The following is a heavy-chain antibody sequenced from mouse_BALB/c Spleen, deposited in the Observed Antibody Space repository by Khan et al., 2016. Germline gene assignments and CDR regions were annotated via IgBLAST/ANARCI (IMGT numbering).Heavy chain of an antibody. J-gene: IGHJ4*01. V-gene: IGHV5-17*02. CDR2: ISSGSGTI. D-gene: IGHD3-3*01. CDR1: GFTFSSFG. CDR3: ARKGTRDSDAMDY. Sequence: EVELVESGGGLVQPGGSRKLSCAASGFTFSSFGMHWVRQAPEKGLEWVAYISSGSGTIYYADTVKGRFTISRENPKNTLFLQMNSLRSEDSAMYYWARKGTRDSDAMDYGGQGTSVPVSA.